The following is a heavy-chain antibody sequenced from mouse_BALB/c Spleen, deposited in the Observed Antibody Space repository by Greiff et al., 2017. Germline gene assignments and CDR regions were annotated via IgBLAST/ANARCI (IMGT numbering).Heavy chain of an antibody. CDR1: GYSFTGYF. V-gene: IGHV1-20*02. Sequence: EVQLQQSGPELVKPGASVKISCKASGYSFTGYFMNWVMQSHGKSLEWIGRINPYNGDTFYNQKFKGKATLTVDKSSSTAHMELRSLASEDSAVYYCARSYYGSSYFDYWGQGTTLTVSS. CDR3: ARSYYGSSYFDY. CDR2: INPYNGDT. D-gene: IGHD1-1*01. J-gene: IGHJ2*01.